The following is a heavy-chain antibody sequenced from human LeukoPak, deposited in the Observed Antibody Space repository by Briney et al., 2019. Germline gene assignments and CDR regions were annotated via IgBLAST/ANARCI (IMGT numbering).Heavy chain of an antibody. J-gene: IGHJ4*02. CDR2: IKSNIDGGTT. CDR1: GFTFSNAW. V-gene: IGHV3-15*01. D-gene: IGHD3-10*01. Sequence: GGSLRLSCAASGFTFSNAWMSWVRQAPGKGLEWVGRIKSNIDGGTTDYAAPVKGRFTISRDDSKNTLYLQMNSLRAEDTAVYYCARGGSRYFHNWGQGTLVTVST. CDR3: ARGGSRYFHN.